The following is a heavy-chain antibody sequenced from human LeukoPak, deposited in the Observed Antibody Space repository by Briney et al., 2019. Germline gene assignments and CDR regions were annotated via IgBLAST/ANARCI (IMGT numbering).Heavy chain of an antibody. J-gene: IGHJ4*02. CDR1: GFTFSGYT. Sequence: PGGSLRLSCTVSGFTFSGYTMHWVRQAPGKGLEWVSSISSSGLYIYFADSLKGRFTISRDNAKNSLYLQVNSLRAEDTAVYYCAREFEPDYFDYWGQGTLVTVSS. D-gene: IGHD1-14*01. CDR3: AREFEPDYFDY. CDR2: ISSSGLYI. V-gene: IGHV3-21*01.